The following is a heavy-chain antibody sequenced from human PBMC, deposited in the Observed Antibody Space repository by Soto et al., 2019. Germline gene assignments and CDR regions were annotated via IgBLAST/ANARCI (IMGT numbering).Heavy chain of an antibody. Sequence: QVQLVQSGAEVKEPGASVKVSCKASGYPFTSYRFSWVRQAPGQGLEWMGWSSAYNGDTRYAQKFQGRVTMTADPYTDTAYMELRNLRSDDTGVYYCAREGAVVGSAVYYGMDVWGQGTMVTVS. CDR1: GYPFTSYR. CDR3: AREGAVVGSAVYYGMDV. V-gene: IGHV1-18*04. J-gene: IGHJ6*02. D-gene: IGHD2-15*01. CDR2: SSAYNGDT.